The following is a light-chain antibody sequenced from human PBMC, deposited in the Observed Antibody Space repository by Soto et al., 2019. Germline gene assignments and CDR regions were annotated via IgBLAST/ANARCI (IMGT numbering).Light chain of an antibody. CDR2: EVN. CDR3: SSYINTNTLV. CDR1: SSDVGAYNY. Sequence: QSALTQPASVSGSPGQPITISCTGTSSDVGAYNYVSWYQLHPGKAPKLMIYEVNNRPSGVSHRFSGSESGNTASLTISGLQAEDEADYYCSSYINTNTLVFGGGTKLTVL. V-gene: IGLV2-14*01. J-gene: IGLJ2*01.